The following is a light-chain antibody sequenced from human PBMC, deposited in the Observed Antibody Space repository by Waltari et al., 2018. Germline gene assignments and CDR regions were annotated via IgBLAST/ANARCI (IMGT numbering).Light chain of an antibody. CDR1: QDISNW. Sequence: DIQMTQSPHSVSASVGDRVTITCRASQDISNWLAWYQQKPGKPPKLLIYAASSLQSGVPSRFSGSGSGTDFTLTISSLQSEDFATYYCQPAKSFPLTFGPGTKVDIK. CDR2: AAS. J-gene: IGKJ3*01. CDR3: QPAKSFPLT. V-gene: IGKV1-12*01.